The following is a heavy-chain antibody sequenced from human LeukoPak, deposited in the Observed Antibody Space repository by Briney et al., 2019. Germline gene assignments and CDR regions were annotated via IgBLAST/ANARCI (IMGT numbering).Heavy chain of an antibody. CDR3: TRHHSDSTGSFDY. V-gene: IGHV4-39*01. Sequence: SETLSLTCTVSGASITTTNYWGWIRQAPGKGLEWIGHIYYSGTTSYSPSLNSRLTISVDTSKNQFSLRLSSVTAADTAVYYCTRHHSDSTGSFDYWGQGALVTVSS. CDR2: IYYSGTT. J-gene: IGHJ4*02. CDR1: GASITTTNY. D-gene: IGHD3-22*01.